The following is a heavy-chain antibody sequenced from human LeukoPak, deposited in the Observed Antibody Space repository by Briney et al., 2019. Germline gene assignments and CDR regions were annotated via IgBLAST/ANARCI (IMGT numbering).Heavy chain of an antibody. CDR3: ASLKLVPAARSRDAFDI. Sequence: ASVKVSCKASGYTFTGYYMHWVRQAPGQGLEWMGWINPNSGGTNYAQKFQGRVTMTRDTSISTAYMELSRLRSDDTAVYYCASLKLVPAARSRDAFDIWGQGTMVTVSS. CDR2: INPNSGGT. V-gene: IGHV1-2*02. D-gene: IGHD2-2*01. J-gene: IGHJ3*02. CDR1: GYTFTGYY.